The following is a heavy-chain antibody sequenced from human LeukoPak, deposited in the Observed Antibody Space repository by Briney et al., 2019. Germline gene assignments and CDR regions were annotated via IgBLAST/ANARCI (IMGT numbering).Heavy chain of an antibody. CDR1: GFTFSNHA. Sequence: PGGSLRLSCAASGFTFSNHAMHWVRQATGKGLEWVSAIGIAGDTFYPGSVKGRFTISRENAKNSLSLQINSLKAEDTAVYYCVRQQTSHGNFDYWGQGTLVTVSS. CDR2: IGIAGDT. D-gene: IGHD1-26*01. J-gene: IGHJ4*02. V-gene: IGHV3-13*01. CDR3: VRQQTSHGNFDY.